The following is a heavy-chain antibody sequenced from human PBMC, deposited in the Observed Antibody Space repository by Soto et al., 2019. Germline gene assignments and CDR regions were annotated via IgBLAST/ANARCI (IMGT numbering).Heavy chain of an antibody. V-gene: IGHV4-39*01. J-gene: IGHJ4*02. CDR3: AKNLPRTGRFDY. CDR2: IFYSGST. CDR1: GGSISNKSSY. Sequence: SETLSLTCTVSGGSISNKSSYWGWIRQPPGKGLAWIGTIFYSGSTHYNPSLKSRVTISVDTSKNQFSLKLSSVTAADTAIYYCAKNLPRTGRFDYWGQGTVVTVSS.